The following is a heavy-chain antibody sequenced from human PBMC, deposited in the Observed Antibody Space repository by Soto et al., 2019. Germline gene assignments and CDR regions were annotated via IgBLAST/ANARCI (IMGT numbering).Heavy chain of an antibody. CDR2: VSGRGENT. CDR1: GFTLSSSA. CDR3: ATGDCYTTSCYTDAFDI. J-gene: IGHJ3*02. D-gene: IGHD2-2*02. Sequence: GGSLRLSCAASGFTLSSSAMNWVRQAPGKGLEWVSVVSGRGENTYYADSVRGRFTVSRDDSKNTLFLQMNSLRAEDTAVYYCATGDCYTTSCYTDAFDIWGLGTMVTVSS. V-gene: IGHV3-23*01.